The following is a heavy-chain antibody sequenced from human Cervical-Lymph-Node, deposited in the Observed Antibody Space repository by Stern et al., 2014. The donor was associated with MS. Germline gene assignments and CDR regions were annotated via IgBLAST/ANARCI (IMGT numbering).Heavy chain of an antibody. CDR1: GGSISSGSYY. V-gene: IGHV4-61*02. CDR3: AREGNFGVPFDY. Sequence: QVQLQESGPGLVKPSQTLSLTCTVSGGSISSGSYYWSWIRQPAGKGLEWIGRIYTSGSTNYNPSLKSRVTISVDTSKNQFSLKLSSVTAADTAVYYCAREGNFGVPFDYWGQGTLVTVSS. CDR2: IYTSGST. J-gene: IGHJ4*02. D-gene: IGHD3-16*01.